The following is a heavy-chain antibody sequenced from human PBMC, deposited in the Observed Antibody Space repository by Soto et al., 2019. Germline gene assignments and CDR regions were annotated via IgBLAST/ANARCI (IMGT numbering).Heavy chain of an antibody. CDR2: INPSGGST. Sequence: ASVKVSCKASGYTFTTYYLHWVRQAPGQGLEWMGFINPSGGSTSYALKFQGRVTMTTDTSASTLYMELSSLRSEDTAVYYCARNVNSGLDYWGQGSLVTVSS. J-gene: IGHJ4*02. V-gene: IGHV1-46*01. CDR1: GYTFTTYY. CDR3: ARNVNSGLDY. D-gene: IGHD1-26*01.